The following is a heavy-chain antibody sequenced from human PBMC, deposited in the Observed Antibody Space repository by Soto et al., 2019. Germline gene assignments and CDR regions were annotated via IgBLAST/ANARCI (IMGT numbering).Heavy chain of an antibody. Sequence: TSVKVCCEACGYSVTSYGISWVRQAPGQGLEWMGWISAYNGNTNYAQKLQGRVTMTTDTSTSTAYMELRSLRSDDTAVYYCARDGNLNYYDSSGYYVFDYWGQGTLVTVSS. CDR1: GYSVTSYG. J-gene: IGHJ4*02. D-gene: IGHD3-22*01. CDR2: ISAYNGNT. CDR3: ARDGNLNYYDSSGYYVFDY. V-gene: IGHV1-18*01.